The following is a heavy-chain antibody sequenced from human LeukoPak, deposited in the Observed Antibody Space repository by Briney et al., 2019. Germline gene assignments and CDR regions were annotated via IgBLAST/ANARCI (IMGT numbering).Heavy chain of an antibody. V-gene: IGHV4-59*02. J-gene: IGHJ6*02. CDR1: GDSVTTYY. D-gene: IGHD3-3*01. Sequence: SETLSLTCTVSGDSVTTYYWSWIRQPPGKGLEWIGTIYYSGSTYYNPSLTSRVTISVDMSKNQFSLKLSSVTAADTAVYYCARAETNHYDFWSGYSSGWGYYYGMDVWGQGTTVTVSS. CDR3: ARAETNHYDFWSGYSSGWGYYYGMDV. CDR2: IYYSGST.